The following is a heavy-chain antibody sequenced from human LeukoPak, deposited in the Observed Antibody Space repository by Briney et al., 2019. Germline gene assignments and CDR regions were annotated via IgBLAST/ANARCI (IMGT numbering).Heavy chain of an antibody. V-gene: IGHV4-39*07. CDR3: ARGLLDFWSGYYTGEYYFDY. Sequence: PSETLSLTCTVSGGSISSSSYYWGWIRQPPGKGLEWIGSIYYSGSTYYNPSLKSRVTISVDTSKNQFSLKLSSVTAADTAVYYCARGLLDFWSGYYTGEYYFDYWGQGTLVTVSS. D-gene: IGHD3-3*01. J-gene: IGHJ4*02. CDR1: GGSISSSSYY. CDR2: IYYSGST.